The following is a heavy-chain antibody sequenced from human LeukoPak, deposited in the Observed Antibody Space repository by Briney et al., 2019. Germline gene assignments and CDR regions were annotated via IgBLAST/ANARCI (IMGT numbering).Heavy chain of an antibody. CDR3: AKDPYDFWSGYYLGDAFDI. V-gene: IGHV3-74*01. CDR2: INSDGSST. D-gene: IGHD3-3*01. CDR1: GFTFSSYW. Sequence: GGSLRLSCAASGFTFSSYWMHWVRQAPGKGLVWVSRINSDGSSTSYADSVKGRFTISRDNAKNTLYLQMNSLRAEDTAVYYCAKDPYDFWSGYYLGDAFDIWGQGTMVTVSS. J-gene: IGHJ3*02.